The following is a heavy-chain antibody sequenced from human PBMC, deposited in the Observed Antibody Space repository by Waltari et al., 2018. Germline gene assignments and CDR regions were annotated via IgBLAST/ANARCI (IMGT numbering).Heavy chain of an antibody. CDR3: AKDSGYSGYDGADY. CDR1: GFTCSSYA. CDR2: ISGSGGST. Sequence: EVQLLESGGGLVQPGGSLRLSCAASGFTCSSYAMRWVRQAPGKGLEWVSAISGSGGSTYYADSVKGRFTISRDNSKNTLYLQMNSLRAEDTAVYYCAKDSGYSGYDGADYWGQGTLVTVSS. J-gene: IGHJ4*02. D-gene: IGHD5-12*01. V-gene: IGHV3-23*01.